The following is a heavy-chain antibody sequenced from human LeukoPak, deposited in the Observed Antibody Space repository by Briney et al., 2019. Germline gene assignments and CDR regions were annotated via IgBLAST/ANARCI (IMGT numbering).Heavy chain of an antibody. CDR1: GYRFATYA. V-gene: IGHV7-4-1*02. J-gene: IGHJ5*02. CDR3: ARWVAAADP. CDR2: INTNTGQP. Sequence: ASVKVSCKASGYRFATYAITWVRQAPGQGLEWMGWINTNTGQPAYAQGFTGRFVFSLDTSVTTAYLQITSLKTEDTAVHYCARWVAAADPWGQGTLVTVSS. D-gene: IGHD6-13*01.